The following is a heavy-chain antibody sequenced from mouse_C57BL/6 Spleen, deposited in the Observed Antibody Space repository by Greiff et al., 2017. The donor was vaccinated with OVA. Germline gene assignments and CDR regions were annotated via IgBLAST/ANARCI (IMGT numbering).Heavy chain of an antibody. CDR1: GYAFSSYW. Sequence: QVQLQQSGAELVKPGASVKISCKASGYAFSSYWMNWVQQRPGTGLEWIGQIYPGDGDTNYNGKFKGKATLTADKSYSTAYMQLSSLTSEDSAVYFCARYYSNYFDYWGQGTTLTVSS. D-gene: IGHD2-5*01. V-gene: IGHV1-80*01. J-gene: IGHJ2*01. CDR2: IYPGDGDT. CDR3: ARYYSNYFDY.